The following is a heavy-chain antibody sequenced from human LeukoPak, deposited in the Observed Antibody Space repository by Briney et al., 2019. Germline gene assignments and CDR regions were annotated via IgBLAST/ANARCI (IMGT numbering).Heavy chain of an antibody. CDR2: IYYSGST. CDR1: GGSITTSSYY. J-gene: IGHJ4*02. V-gene: IGHV4-39*07. Sequence: PSETLSLTCTVSGGSITTSSYYWGWIRQPPGKGLEWVGSIYYSGSTHYNPSDKSRVTISVDTSTIQFSLKLSSLTAADTAVYYCARDVLRYYIDYLGQGNLVTVSS. D-gene: IGHD1-26*01. CDR3: ARDVLRYYIDY.